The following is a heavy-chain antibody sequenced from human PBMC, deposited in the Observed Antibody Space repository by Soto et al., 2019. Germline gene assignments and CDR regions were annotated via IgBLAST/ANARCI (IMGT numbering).Heavy chain of an antibody. CDR3: ARHLIYYGSGSYYNLEVWFDP. V-gene: IGHV4-39*01. D-gene: IGHD3-10*01. CDR2: IYYSGST. Sequence: SETLSLTCTVSGGSISSSSYYWGWIRQPPGKGLEWIGSIYYSGSTYYNPSLKSRVTISVDTSKNQFSLKLSSVTAADTAVYYCARHLIYYGSGSYYNLEVWFDPWGQGTLVTVSS. J-gene: IGHJ5*02. CDR1: GGSISSSSYY.